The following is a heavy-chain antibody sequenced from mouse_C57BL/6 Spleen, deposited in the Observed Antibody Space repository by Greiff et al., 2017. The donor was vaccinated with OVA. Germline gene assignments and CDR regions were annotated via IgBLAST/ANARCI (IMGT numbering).Heavy chain of an antibody. D-gene: IGHD1-1*01. J-gene: IGHJ1*03. V-gene: IGHV2-9-1*01. CDR3: ARYYYGSYWYFDV. Sequence: QVQLQQSGPGLVAPSQSLSITCTVSGFSLTSYAISWVRQPPGKGLEWLGVIWTGGGTNYNSALKSRLSISKDNSNSQVFLKMNSLQTDDTARYYCARYYYGSYWYFDVWGTGTTVTVSS. CDR1: GFSLTSYA. CDR2: IWTGGGT.